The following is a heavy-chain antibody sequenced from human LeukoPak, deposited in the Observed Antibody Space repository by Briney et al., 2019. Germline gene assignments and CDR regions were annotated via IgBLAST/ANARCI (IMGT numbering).Heavy chain of an antibody. J-gene: IGHJ3*02. CDR1: GGSFSGYY. D-gene: IGHD4-23*01. CDR3: ARAPTVVTLDAFDI. V-gene: IGHV4-34*01. Sequence: SETLSLTCAVYGGSFSGYYWSWIRQPPGKGLEWIGEINHSGSTNYNPSLKSRVTISVDTSKNQFSLKLSSVTAADTAVYYCARAPTVVTLDAFDIWGQGTMVTVSS. CDR2: INHSGST.